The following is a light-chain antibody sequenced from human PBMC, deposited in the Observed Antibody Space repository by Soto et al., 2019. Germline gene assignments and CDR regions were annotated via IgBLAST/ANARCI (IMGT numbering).Light chain of an antibody. CDR2: GAS. V-gene: IGKV3-20*01. J-gene: IGKJ1*01. CDR3: QLYGSSSRT. CDR1: QSVDSYY. Sequence: EIVLTQSPGTLSLAPEERATLSCRASQSVDSYYLAWYQQKPGQTPRLLIFGASGRATGIPDRFSGSGSGTDFTLTISRLEPEDFAVYYCQLYGSSSRTFGQGTKVEIK.